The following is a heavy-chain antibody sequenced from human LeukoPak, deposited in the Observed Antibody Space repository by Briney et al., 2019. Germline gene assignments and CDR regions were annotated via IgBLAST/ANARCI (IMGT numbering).Heavy chain of an antibody. CDR1: GFTFSSYA. CDR3: ARGWSWYFDY. CDR2: ISYDGSNK. V-gene: IGHV3-30-3*01. Sequence: PGGSLRLSCAASGFTFSSYAMQWVRQAPGKGLEGVAVISYDGSNKYYADPVKGRFTISRDNPKNTLYLQMNSLRAEDTAVYYCARGWSWYFDYWGQGTLVTVSS. J-gene: IGHJ4*02. D-gene: IGHD2-8*01.